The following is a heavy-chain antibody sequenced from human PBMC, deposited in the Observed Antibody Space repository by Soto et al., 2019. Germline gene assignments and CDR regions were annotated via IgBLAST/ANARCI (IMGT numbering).Heavy chain of an antibody. Sequence: EVQLLESGGGLVQPGGSLRLSCAASGFTFSSYAMSWVRQAPGKGLEWVSIIGVGGGDRYYPESGKGRFTISRDNSRATLYLEMNSLRDEDTALYYCARVRFGELVWGQGTMVTVSS. CDR3: ARVRFGELV. D-gene: IGHD3-10*01. J-gene: IGHJ4*02. V-gene: IGHV3-23*01. CDR2: IGVGGGDR. CDR1: GFTFSSYA.